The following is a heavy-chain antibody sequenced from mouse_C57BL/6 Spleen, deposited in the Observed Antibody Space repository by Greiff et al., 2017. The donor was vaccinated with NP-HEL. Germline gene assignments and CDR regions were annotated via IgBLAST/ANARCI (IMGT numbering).Heavy chain of an antibody. Sequence: DVMLVESGGGLVQPGGSLSLSCAASGFTFTDYYMSWVRQPPGKALEWLGFIRNKANGYTTEYSASVKGRFTISRDNSQSILYLQMNALRAEDSATYYCARGYYYGSSPWYFDVWGTGTTVTVSS. D-gene: IGHD1-1*01. J-gene: IGHJ1*03. CDR1: GFTFTDYY. CDR3: ARGYYYGSSPWYFDV. V-gene: IGHV7-3*01. CDR2: IRNKANGYTT.